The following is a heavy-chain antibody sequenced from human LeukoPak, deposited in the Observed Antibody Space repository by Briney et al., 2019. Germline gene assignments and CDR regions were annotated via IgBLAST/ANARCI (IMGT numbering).Heavy chain of an antibody. CDR2: INPNSGGP. D-gene: IGHD5-18*01. Sequence: ASVKVSCKASGYTFTAHFLHWARQAPGQGLEWMGWINPNSGGPIYAQKFHGRVTMTTDTSITTAYMELTGLKSDDTAVYYCARDMGYTYGYRLYHYGMDLWGQGTTVTVSS. CDR3: ARDMGYTYGYRLYHYGMDL. V-gene: IGHV1-2*02. J-gene: IGHJ6*02. CDR1: GYTFTAHF.